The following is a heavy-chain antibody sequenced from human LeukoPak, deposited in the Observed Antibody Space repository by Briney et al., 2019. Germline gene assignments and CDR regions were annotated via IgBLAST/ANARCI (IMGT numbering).Heavy chain of an antibody. V-gene: IGHV1-2*02. Sequence: ASVKVSCKTSGYTFTGYYMHWVRQAPGQGLEWMGWINPNSGDTSYAQKFQGRVTMTRDTSISTAYMELSRLRSDDTAVYYCARVRYRLDETYIDYWGQGTLVTVSS. D-gene: IGHD3-16*01. CDR2: INPNSGDT. CDR3: ARVRYRLDETYIDY. J-gene: IGHJ4*02. CDR1: GYTFTGYY.